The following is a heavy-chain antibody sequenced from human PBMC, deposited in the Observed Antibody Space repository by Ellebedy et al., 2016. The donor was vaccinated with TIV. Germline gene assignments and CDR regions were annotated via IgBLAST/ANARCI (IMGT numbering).Heavy chain of an antibody. CDR2: LSGSGGRT. CDR3: AKGDEFWSGYSPTYHYGMDV. CDR1: GFTFRSYA. D-gene: IGHD3-3*01. Sequence: GESLKISXAASGFTFRSYAMNWVRQAPGKGLEWVSGLSGSGGRTYYADSVKGRFAISRDNFKNTVSLLMSSLRAEDMAVYYCAKGDEFWSGYSPTYHYGMDVWGQGTTVTVSS. V-gene: IGHV3-23*01. J-gene: IGHJ6*02.